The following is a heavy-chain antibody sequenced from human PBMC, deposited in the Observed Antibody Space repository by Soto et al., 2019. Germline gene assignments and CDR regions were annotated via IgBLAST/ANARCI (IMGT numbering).Heavy chain of an antibody. CDR1: GFTFSSYN. V-gene: IGHV3-21*01. J-gene: IGHJ4*02. CDR3: ARDEGSSVFDY. Sequence: EVQLVESGGGLVKPGGSLRLSCAASGFTFSSYNMNWVRQAPGKGLEWVSSISSTGIYLFYADSVGGRFTIFRDNAKKSLYLQMNSLRAEDTAVYYCARDEGSSVFDYWGQGTLVTVSS. CDR2: ISSTGIYL. D-gene: IGHD6-13*01.